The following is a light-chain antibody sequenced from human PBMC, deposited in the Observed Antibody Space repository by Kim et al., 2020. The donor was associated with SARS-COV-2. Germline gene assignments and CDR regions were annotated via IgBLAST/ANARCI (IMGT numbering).Light chain of an antibody. CDR1: QSVGSSTY. CDR3: QNYNISPYT. J-gene: IGKJ2*01. CDR2: GAS. V-gene: IGKV3-20*01. Sequence: STGQRATLSCRASQSVGSSTYLAWYQQKPGQAPRLLIYGASNRATGIPDRFSGSGSGTDFTRTISRLEPEEFAVYYCQNYNISPYTFGQGTKLVI.